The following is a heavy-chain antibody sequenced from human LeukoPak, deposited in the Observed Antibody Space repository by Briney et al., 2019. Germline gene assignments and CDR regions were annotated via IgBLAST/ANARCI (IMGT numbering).Heavy chain of an antibody. J-gene: IGHJ5*02. CDR1: GGSISSYY. Sequence: SETLSLTCTVSGGSISSYYWSWIRQPPGKGLEWIGYIYYSGSTNYNPSLKSRVTISVDTSKNQFSLKLSSVTAADTAVYYCARGTHWLDPWGQGTLVTVSS. CDR2: IYYSGST. D-gene: IGHD3/OR15-3a*01. V-gene: IGHV4-59*01. CDR3: ARGTHWLDP.